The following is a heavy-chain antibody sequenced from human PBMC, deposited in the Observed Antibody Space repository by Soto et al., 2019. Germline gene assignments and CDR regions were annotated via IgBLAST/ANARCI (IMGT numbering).Heavy chain of an antibody. J-gene: IGHJ4*02. Sequence: QVQLQESGPGLVKPSQTLSLTCTVSCGSISSGGYYWIWIRQHPGKGLEWMGYIDYSGNTYYNPSLKSRVTISVDTSKNQFSLKVSSVTAADTAVYYCARTSFSSSWSPFDYWGQGTMVTVSS. D-gene: IGHD6-13*01. CDR3: ARTSFSSSWSPFDY. V-gene: IGHV4-31*03. CDR2: IDYSGNT. CDR1: CGSISSGGYY.